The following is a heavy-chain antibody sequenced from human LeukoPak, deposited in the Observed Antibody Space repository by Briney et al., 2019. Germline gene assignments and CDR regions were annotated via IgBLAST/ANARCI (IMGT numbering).Heavy chain of an antibody. J-gene: IGHJ4*02. V-gene: IGHV3-66*01. Sequence: GGSLRLSCVASGFTVSSNYMGWVRQAPGKVLEWVSIIYGGSSASYADSVKGRFSISRDNSKNTLYLQMNSLRGDDTAVYYCARLSSYGDFPDYWGQGTLVTVSS. CDR2: IYGGSSA. CDR3: ARLSSYGDFPDY. CDR1: GFTVSSNY. D-gene: IGHD4-17*01.